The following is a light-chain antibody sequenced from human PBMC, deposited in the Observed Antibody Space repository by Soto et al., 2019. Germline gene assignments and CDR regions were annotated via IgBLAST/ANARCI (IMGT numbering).Light chain of an antibody. V-gene: IGKV3-20*01. CDR2: GVS. CDR3: QQRSYPIT. CDR1: QSVTSSY. J-gene: IGKJ5*01. Sequence: EIVLTQSPGTLSLSPGERATLSCRASQSVTSSYLAWYQQKPGQAPRLLIYGVSSRATGIPDRFSGSGSGTDFTLTISRLEPEDFAVYYCQQRSYPITFGQGTRLEIK.